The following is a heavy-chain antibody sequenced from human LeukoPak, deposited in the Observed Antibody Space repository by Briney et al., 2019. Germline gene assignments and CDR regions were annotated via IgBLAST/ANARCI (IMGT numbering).Heavy chain of an antibody. D-gene: IGHD6-13*01. CDR2: IIPILGIA. CDR1: GGTFSSYA. Sequence: ASVKVSCKASGGTFSSYAISWVRQAPGQGLEWMGRIIPILGIANYAQKFQGRVTITADKSTSTAYMGLSSLRSEDTAVYYCARLGSSSPYYYGMDVWGQGTTVTVSS. J-gene: IGHJ6*02. V-gene: IGHV1-69*04. CDR3: ARLGSSSPYYYGMDV.